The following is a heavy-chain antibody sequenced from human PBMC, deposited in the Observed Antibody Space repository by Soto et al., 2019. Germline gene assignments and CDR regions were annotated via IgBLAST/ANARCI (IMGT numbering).Heavy chain of an antibody. CDR1: GGSISSGDYY. D-gene: IGHD6-13*01. CDR3: ASIAAAGSFYYYYGMDV. CDR2: IYYSGST. J-gene: IGHJ6*02. Sequence: SETLSLTCTVSGGSISSGDYYWSWIRQPPGKGLEWIGYIYYSGSTYYNPSLKSRVTISVDTSKNQFSLKLSSVTAADTAVYYCASIAAAGSFYYYYGMDVWGQGTTVTVSS. V-gene: IGHV4-30-4*01.